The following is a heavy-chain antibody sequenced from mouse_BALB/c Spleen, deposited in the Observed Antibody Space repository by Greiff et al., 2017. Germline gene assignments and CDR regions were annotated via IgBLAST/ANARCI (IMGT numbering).Heavy chain of an antibody. CDR2: ISYSGNT. CDR1: GFSIKSDYA. V-gene: IGHV3-2*02. Sequence: VQLKESGPGLVKPSQSLSLSCTVTGFSIKSDYAWSWIRQFPGNKLGWMGYISYSGNTSYNPSLKSRISITRDTSKNQFFLQLNSVTTEDTATCDCANGGGFAYWGQGTLVTVSA. D-gene: IGHD1-1*02. J-gene: IGHJ3*01. CDR3: ANGGGFAY.